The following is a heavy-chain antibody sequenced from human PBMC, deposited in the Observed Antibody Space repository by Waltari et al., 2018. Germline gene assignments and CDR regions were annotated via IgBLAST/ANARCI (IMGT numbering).Heavy chain of an antibody. V-gene: IGHV5-51*01. CDR3: ATQATAVAVLGGDAFDI. CDR1: GYSFTSYW. Sequence: EVQLVQSGAEVKKPGESLKISCKGSGYSFTSYWIGWVRQMHGKGLEWMGIIYPGDSDTRYSPSFQGQVTISADKSISTAYLQWSSLKASDTAMYYCATQATAVAVLGGDAFDIWGQGTMVTVSS. D-gene: IGHD6-19*01. CDR2: IYPGDSDT. J-gene: IGHJ3*02.